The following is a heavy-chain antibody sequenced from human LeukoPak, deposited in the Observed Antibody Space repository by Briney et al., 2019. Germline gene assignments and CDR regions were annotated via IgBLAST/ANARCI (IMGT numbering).Heavy chain of an antibody. CDR2: IYSGGST. V-gene: IGHV3-66*01. CDR3: ARDRGIAAAGFYYYYGMDV. D-gene: IGHD6-13*01. CDR1: GFTVSSNY. J-gene: IGHJ6*02. Sequence: GGSLRLSCAASGFTVSSNYTSWVRQAPGKGLEWVSVIYSGGSTYYADSVKGRFTISRDNSKNTLYLQMNSLRAEDTAVYYCARDRGIAAAGFYYYYGMDVWGQGTTVTVSS.